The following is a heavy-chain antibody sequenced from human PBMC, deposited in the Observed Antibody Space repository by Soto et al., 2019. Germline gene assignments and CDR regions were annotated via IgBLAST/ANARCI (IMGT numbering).Heavy chain of an antibody. CDR1: GYTFTSYA. CDR2: INAGNGNT. CDR3: ARPRYCSSWYQFGPDSFDI. V-gene: IGHV1-3*01. J-gene: IGHJ3*02. Sequence: ASVKVSCKASGYTFTSYAMHWVRQAPGQRLEWMGWINAGNGNTKYSQKFQGRVTITRDTSASTAYMELSSLRSEDTAVYYCARPRYCSSWYQFGPDSFDIWGQGTMVTVSS. D-gene: IGHD6-13*01.